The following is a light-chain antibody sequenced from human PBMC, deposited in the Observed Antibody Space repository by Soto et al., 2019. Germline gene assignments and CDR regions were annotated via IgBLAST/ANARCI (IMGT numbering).Light chain of an antibody. CDR1: QSVLYSSNNKNY. V-gene: IGKV4-1*01. Sequence: DIAMTQSPDSLALSLGERATINCKSSQSVLYSSNNKNYLAWYQQKPGQPPKLLIYWASTRESGVPDRFSGSGSGTDFTLTISSLQAEDVAVYYCQQYYSTPSFGQGTRLEIK. J-gene: IGKJ5*01. CDR3: QQYYSTPS. CDR2: WAS.